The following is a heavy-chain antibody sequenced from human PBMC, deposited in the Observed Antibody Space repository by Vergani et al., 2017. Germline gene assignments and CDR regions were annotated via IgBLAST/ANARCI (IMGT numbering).Heavy chain of an antibody. CDR1: GFTSAGYD. Sequence: EVQLEESGGGLVLPGRSLRLSCVASGFTSAGYDMHWVRQAPGKGLEWVSGISWNSNSIGYADSVKGRFTISRDNAKNSLYLQMNSLRAEDTAVYYCARDTRPGYYYGSGSYSGYWGQGTLVTFSS. D-gene: IGHD3-10*01. CDR3: ARDTRPGYYYGSGSYSGY. V-gene: IGHV3-9*02. J-gene: IGHJ4*02. CDR2: ISWNSNSI.